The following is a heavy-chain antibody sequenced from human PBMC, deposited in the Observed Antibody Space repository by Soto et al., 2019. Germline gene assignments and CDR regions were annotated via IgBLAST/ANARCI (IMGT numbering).Heavy chain of an antibody. D-gene: IGHD3-22*01. J-gene: IGHJ4*02. CDR2: IYHSGST. CDR3: ARGGVDYYDSSGYYFSPYYFDY. CDR1: GGSISSGGYS. Sequence: SETLSLTCAVSGGSISSGGYSWSWIRRPPGKGLEWIGYIYHSGSTYYNPSLKSRVTISVDRSKNQFSLKLSSVTAAGTAVYYCARGGVDYYDSSGYYFSPYYFDYWGQGTLVTVSS. V-gene: IGHV4-30-2*01.